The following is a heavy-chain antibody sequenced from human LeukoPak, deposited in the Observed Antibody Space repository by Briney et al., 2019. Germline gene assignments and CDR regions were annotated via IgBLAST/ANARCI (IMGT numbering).Heavy chain of an antibody. V-gene: IGHV3-7*04. CDR3: ARGGGYASDY. CDR1: GFTFSSYA. Sequence: GGSLRLSCAASGFTFSSYAMHWVRQAPGKGLEWVATIKQDGSEKFYVDSAKGRFTISRDNAKKSLYLQMNSLRGEDTAIYYCARGGGYASDYWGQGTLVTVSS. D-gene: IGHD2-2*01. J-gene: IGHJ4*02. CDR2: IKQDGSEK.